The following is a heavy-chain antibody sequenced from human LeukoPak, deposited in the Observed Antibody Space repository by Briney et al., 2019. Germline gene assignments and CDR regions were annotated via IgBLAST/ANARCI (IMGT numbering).Heavy chain of an antibody. J-gene: IGHJ3*02. CDR2: IRSKAYGGTT. CDR3: TRRYNYDSSGYYYVRDAFDI. V-gene: IGHV3-49*04. Sequence: PGGSLRLSCAASGFTFDDCAMSWVRQAPGKGLEWVGFIRSKAYGGTTKNAASVKGRFTISRDDSRSIAYLQMNSLKTEDTAVYYCTRRYNYDSSGYYYVRDAFDIWGQGTMVTVSS. CDR1: GFTFDDCA. D-gene: IGHD3-22*01.